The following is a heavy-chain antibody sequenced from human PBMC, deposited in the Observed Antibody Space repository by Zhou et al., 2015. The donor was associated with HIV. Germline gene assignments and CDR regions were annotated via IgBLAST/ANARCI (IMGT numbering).Heavy chain of an antibody. CDR1: GGTFSSYT. Sequence: QVQLVQSGAEVKKPGSSVKVSCKASGGTFSSYTISWVRQAPGQGLEWMGRIIPILGIANYAQKFQGRVTITADKSTSTAYMELSSLRSEDTAVYYCARFSGGFHGELRYFDWPPLTPGPNLDAFDIWGQGTMVTVSS. V-gene: IGHV1-69*02. D-gene: IGHD3-9*01. CDR3: ARFSGGFHGELRYFDWPPLTPGPNLDAFDI. J-gene: IGHJ3*02. CDR2: IIPILGIA.